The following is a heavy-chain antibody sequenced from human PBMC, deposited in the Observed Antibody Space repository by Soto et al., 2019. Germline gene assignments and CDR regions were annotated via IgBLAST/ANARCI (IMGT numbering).Heavy chain of an antibody. CDR2: INAGNGNT. CDR1: GYTFTIYS. Sequence: ASVKVSCKASGYTFTIYSMHWVRQAPGQRLEWMGWINAGNGNTKYSQKFQGRVTITRDTSASTAYMELSSLRSEDTAVYYCARELRYFDWPLPGYWGQGTLVTVSS. J-gene: IGHJ4*02. CDR3: ARELRYFDWPLPGY. D-gene: IGHD3-9*01. V-gene: IGHV1-3*01.